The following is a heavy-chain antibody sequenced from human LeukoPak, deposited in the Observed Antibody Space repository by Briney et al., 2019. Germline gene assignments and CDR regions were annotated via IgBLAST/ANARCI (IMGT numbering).Heavy chain of an antibody. CDR2: INSDGTGP. D-gene: IGHD2-15*01. V-gene: IGHV3-74*01. CDR3: SRGYSGGFDY. Sequence: PGGSLRLSCAASGFTFSSYAMHWVRQAPGKGLVWVSGINSDGTGPIYADSVKGRFTISRDNAKKTLYLQMNSLRAEDTAVYYCSRGYSGGFDYWGQGTLVTVSS. CDR1: GFTFSSYA. J-gene: IGHJ4*02.